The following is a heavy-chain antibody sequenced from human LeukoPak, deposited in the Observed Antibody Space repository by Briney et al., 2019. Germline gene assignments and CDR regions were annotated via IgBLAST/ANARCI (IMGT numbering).Heavy chain of an antibody. Sequence: SPSQTLSLTCTVSGGSISSGDYYWSWIRQPPGKGLEWIGYIYYSGSTYYNPSLKSRVTISVDTSKNQFSLKLSSVTAADTAVYYCAREIESHEATGVPSWGQGTLVTVSS. CDR1: GGSISSGDYY. CDR2: IYYSGST. CDR3: AREIESHEATGVPS. J-gene: IGHJ4*02. D-gene: IGHD7-27*01. V-gene: IGHV4-30-4*08.